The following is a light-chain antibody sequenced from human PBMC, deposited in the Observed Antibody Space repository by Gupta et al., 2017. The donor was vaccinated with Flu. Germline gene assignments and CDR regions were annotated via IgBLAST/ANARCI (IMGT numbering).Light chain of an antibody. CDR1: QRVTNNL. J-gene: IGKJ2*01. CDR2: GSS. Sequence: GTLSVHTGPRATLPCMAIQRVTNNLLAWYQHTPGQAPMLLIYGSSSTSTAIPDRFSGSGSGTDFTLTIRRLEPEDFAVYYCQQDGISVYTFGQATKLEIK. CDR3: QQDGISVYT. V-gene: IGKV3-20*01.